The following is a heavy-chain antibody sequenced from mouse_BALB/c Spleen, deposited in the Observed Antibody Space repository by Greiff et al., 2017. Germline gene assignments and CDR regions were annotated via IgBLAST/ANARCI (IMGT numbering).Heavy chain of an antibody. Sequence: DVMLVESGGGLVKPGGSLKLSCAASGFTFSDYYMYWVRQTPEKRLEWVATISDGGSYTYYPDSVKGRFTISRDNAKNNLYLQMSSLKSEDTAMYYCARGDYGNYDYWGQGTTLTVSS. J-gene: IGHJ2*01. D-gene: IGHD2-1*01. V-gene: IGHV5-4*02. CDR1: GFTFSDYY. CDR3: ARGDYGNYDY. CDR2: ISDGGSYT.